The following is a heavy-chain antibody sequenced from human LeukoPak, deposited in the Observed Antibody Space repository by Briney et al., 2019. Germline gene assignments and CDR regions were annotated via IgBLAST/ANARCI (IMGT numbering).Heavy chain of an antibody. CDR3: AKDRDSSGYDILVDY. D-gene: IGHD3-22*01. J-gene: IGHJ4*02. Sequence: SETLSLTCTVSGDSISSGGYYRSWIRQHPGKGLEWIGYIYYSGSTYYNPSLKSRVTISVDTSKNQFSLKLSSVTAADTAVYYCAKDRDSSGYDILVDYWGQGTLVTVSS. V-gene: IGHV4-31*03. CDR1: GDSISSGGYY. CDR2: IYYSGST.